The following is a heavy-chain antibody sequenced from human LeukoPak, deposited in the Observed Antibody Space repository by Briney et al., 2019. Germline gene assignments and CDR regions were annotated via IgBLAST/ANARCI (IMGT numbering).Heavy chain of an antibody. V-gene: IGHV4-31*03. CDR1: GGSISSGGYY. J-gene: IGHJ3*02. CDR3: VRDTELRAFDI. CDR2: IYYSGST. D-gene: IGHD1-7*01. Sequence: SETLSLTCTVSGGSISSGGYYWSWIRQHPGKGLEWIGYIYYSGSTYYNPSLKSRVTISVDTSKNQFSLKLSSVTAADTAVYYCVRDTELRAFDIWGQGTMVTVSS.